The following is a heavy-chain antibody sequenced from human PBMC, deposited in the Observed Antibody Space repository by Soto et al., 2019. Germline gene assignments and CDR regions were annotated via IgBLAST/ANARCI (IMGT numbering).Heavy chain of an antibody. CDR2: ISGDNVNR. D-gene: IGHD6-13*01. CDR1: GYNLREYG. J-gene: IGHJ6*02. V-gene: IGHV1-18*01. Sequence: QVQLVQSGVEVKKPGASVKVSCTAYGYNLREYGVRWLRQAPGLGFEWMGWISGDNVNRRSSQKFQDRLTMTTDTSTNTASLELRSLRSDDTALYYCGREGQQLAQEQFFQFNGVDVWGQGTSVTVSS. CDR3: GREGQQLAQEQFFQFNGVDV.